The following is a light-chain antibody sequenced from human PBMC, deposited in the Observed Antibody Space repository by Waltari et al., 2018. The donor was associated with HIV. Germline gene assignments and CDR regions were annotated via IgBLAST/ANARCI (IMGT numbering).Light chain of an antibody. Sequence: QAVVTPQPSLTVSPAGTVPLTCGSSNGAVTSGHSPYWLQQKPGQAPRPLIYATHNKHSWTPARFSGSLLGGKAALTLSGAQPEDGAEYYCLLSYSGDWVFGGGTKLTVL. V-gene: IGLV7-46*01. J-gene: IGLJ3*02. CDR1: NGAVTSGHS. CDR2: ATH. CDR3: LLSYSGDWV.